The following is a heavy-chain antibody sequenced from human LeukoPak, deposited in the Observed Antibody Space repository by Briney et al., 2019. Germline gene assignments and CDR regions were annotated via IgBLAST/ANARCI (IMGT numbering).Heavy chain of an antibody. CDR2: MNPNSGNT. D-gene: IGHD2/OR15-2a*01. J-gene: IGHJ4*02. CDR1: GYTFASYD. V-gene: IGHV1-8*01. Sequence: ASVKVSCKASGYTFASYDITWVRQAPGQGLEWMGWMNPNSGNTGYARKFKGRVSMTRDTSITTAYMELSSLRSDDTAVYYCARAIRNELLSEFWGQGSLITVSS. CDR3: ARAIRNELLSEF.